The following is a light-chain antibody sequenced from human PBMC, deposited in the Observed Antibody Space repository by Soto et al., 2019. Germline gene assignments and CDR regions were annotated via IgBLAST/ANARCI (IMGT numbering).Light chain of an antibody. CDR3: QQYDNLPWT. J-gene: IGKJ1*01. Sequence: DIQMTQSPSSLSASVGDRVTITCQASQDISNYLNWYQQKPGKAPKLLIYDASNLETGVPSRFSGSGSGTDFTFTISSLQPEDIAKYYGQQYDNLPWTFGQGTKVEIK. CDR1: QDISNY. V-gene: IGKV1-33*01. CDR2: DAS.